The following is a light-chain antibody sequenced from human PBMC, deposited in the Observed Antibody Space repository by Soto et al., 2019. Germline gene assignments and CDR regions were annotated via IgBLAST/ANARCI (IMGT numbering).Light chain of an antibody. CDR1: QSVLYSSNNKNY. Sequence: DIVMTQSPDSLAVSLGERATINCKSSQSVLYSSNNKNYLAWYQQKPGQPPKLPIYWASTRESGVPDRFSGSGSGAHFTLTISSLPAEDVAVYYCQQYYSTPWTFGQGTKVEIK. J-gene: IGKJ1*01. CDR3: QQYYSTPWT. V-gene: IGKV4-1*01. CDR2: WAS.